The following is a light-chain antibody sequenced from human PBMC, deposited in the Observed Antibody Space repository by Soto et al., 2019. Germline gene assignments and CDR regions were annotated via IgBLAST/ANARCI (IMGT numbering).Light chain of an antibody. CDR2: GAS. V-gene: IGKV3-20*01. J-gene: IGKJ2*02. CDR1: QSVDNSH. Sequence: ETVLTQSPGTLYFSPGERATLSCRASQSVDNSHVAWYQQRRGLPPRLLIYGASNRATGIPDRFSGSGSGADFTLTISRLEPEDFATYYCQQTYSTPRTFGQGTKLEIK. CDR3: QQTYSTPRT.